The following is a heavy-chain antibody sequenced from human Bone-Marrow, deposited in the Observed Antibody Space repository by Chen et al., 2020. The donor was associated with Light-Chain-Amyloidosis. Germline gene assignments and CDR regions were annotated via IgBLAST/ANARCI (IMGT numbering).Heavy chain of an antibody. CDR3: AEINTN. V-gene: IGHV3-7*01. CDR2: IKQDGSEK. CDR1: GFTLSSHW. Sequence: EVQLVESGGGLVQPGGSLRLFCVASGFTLSSHWMSWVRQAPGKGLEWVANIKQDGSEKYYAHSVNGRFTISRDNAKNSLYLQMNSLRAEDTAVYYCAEINTNWGQGTLVTVSS. J-gene: IGHJ4*02.